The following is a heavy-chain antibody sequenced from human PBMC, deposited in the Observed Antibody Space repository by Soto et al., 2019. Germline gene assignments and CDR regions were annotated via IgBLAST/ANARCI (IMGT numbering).Heavy chain of an antibody. V-gene: IGHV1-69*01. J-gene: IGHJ5*02. CDR3: ARDAWELLGFGFDP. CDR1: GGTFSSYA. D-gene: IGHD1-26*01. CDR2: IIPIFGTA. Sequence: QVQLVQSGAEVKKPGSSVKVSCKASGGTFSSYAISWVRQAPGQGLEWMGGIIPIFGTANYAQKFQGRVTITADESMSTAYMELSSLRSEDTAVYYCARDAWELLGFGFDPWGQGTLVTVSS.